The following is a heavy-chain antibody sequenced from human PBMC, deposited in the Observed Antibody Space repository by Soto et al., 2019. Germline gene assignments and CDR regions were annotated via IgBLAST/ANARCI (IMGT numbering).Heavy chain of an antibody. Sequence: GGSLRLSCAASGFTFSSYCMHWVRQAPGKGLEWVAVIWYDGSNKYYADSVKGRFTISRDNSKNTLYLQMNSLRAEDTAVYYCARDSGYCSSTSCYLNYWGQGTLVTVSS. CDR3: ARDSGYCSSTSCYLNY. CDR2: IWYDGSNK. D-gene: IGHD2-2*01. J-gene: IGHJ4*02. CDR1: GFTFSSYC. V-gene: IGHV3-33*01.